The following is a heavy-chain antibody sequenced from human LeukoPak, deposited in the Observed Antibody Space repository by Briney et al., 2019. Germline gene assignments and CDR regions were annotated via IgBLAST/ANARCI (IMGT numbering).Heavy chain of an antibody. V-gene: IGHV4-59*11. Sequence: SETLSLTCTVSAGSIGSHYSSWIRQPPGKGLEWIGYIYYSGTTNYNPSFKSRVTISVDTSKNQFSLKLSSVTAADTAVYYCARGPLQFAPYFDSWGQGALVTVSS. J-gene: IGHJ4*02. CDR1: AGSIGSHY. CDR2: IYYSGTT. CDR3: ARGPLQFAPYFDS. D-gene: IGHD3-10*01.